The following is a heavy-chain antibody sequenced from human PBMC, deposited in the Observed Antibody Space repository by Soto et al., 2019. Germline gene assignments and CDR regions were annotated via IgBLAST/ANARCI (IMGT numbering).Heavy chain of an antibody. CDR2: FYYSGST. Sequence: PSETLSLTCTVSGVSISSYYWTWIRQPPGKGLEWIGYFYYSGSTNYNPSLKSRVTISVDTSKNQFSLKLSSVTAADTAVYYCARHSYDILTGYHYYYYMDVWGKGTTVTVSS. CDR1: GVSISSYY. D-gene: IGHD3-9*01. CDR3: ARHSYDILTGYHYYYYMDV. V-gene: IGHV4-59*08. J-gene: IGHJ6*03.